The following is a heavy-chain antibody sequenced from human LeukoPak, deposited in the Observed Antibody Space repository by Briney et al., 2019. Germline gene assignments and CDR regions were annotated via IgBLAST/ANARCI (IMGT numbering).Heavy chain of an antibody. D-gene: IGHD1-26*01. Sequence: GESLKISCKGSGYSFSSYWIVWVRQMPGKGLEWMGIYPGDSDTRYSPSFQGQVTISADKSISTAYLQWSSLKASDTAMYYCARQRSGSYFPDLYDYWGQGTLVTVSS. CDR1: GYSFSSYW. CDR2: YPGDSDT. J-gene: IGHJ4*02. V-gene: IGHV5-51*01. CDR3: ARQRSGSYFPDLYDY.